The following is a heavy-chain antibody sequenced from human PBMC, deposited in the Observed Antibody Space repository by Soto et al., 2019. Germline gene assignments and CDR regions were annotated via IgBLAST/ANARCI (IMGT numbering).Heavy chain of an antibody. Sequence: PGESLKISCKGSGYSFTSYWIGWVRQMPGKGLEWMGIIYPGDSDTRYSPSFQGQVTISADKSISTAYLQWSSLKASDTDMYYCARHSIVVVPAAHTRGYYYYYMDVWGKGTTVTVSS. CDR2: IYPGDSDT. D-gene: IGHD2-2*01. CDR1: GYSFTSYW. CDR3: ARHSIVVVPAAHTRGYYYYYMDV. J-gene: IGHJ6*03. V-gene: IGHV5-51*01.